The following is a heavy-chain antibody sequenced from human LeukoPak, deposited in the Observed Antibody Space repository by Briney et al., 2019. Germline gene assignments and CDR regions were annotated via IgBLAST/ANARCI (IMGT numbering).Heavy chain of an antibody. CDR3: ATGSNGYFDY. V-gene: IGHV4-39*01. D-gene: IGHD3-10*01. CDR2: IYYSGST. Sequence: SETLSLTCTVSGGSSSSSSYYWGWIRQPPGKGLEWIGSIYYSGSTYYNPSLKSRVTISVDTSKNQFSLKLSSVTAADTAVYYCATGSNGYFDYWGQGTLVTVSS. J-gene: IGHJ4*02. CDR1: GGSSSSSSYY.